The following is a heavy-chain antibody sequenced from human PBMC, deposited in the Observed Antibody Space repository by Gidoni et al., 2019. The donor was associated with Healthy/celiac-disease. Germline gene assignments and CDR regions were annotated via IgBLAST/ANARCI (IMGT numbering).Heavy chain of an antibody. V-gene: IGHV3-49*04. J-gene: IGHJ4*02. D-gene: IGHD4-17*01. Sequence: EVQLVEYGGGLVQPGRSLRLSCTASGFTFGDYASSLVRQAPGKGLEEVGCIRSKAYGGTTEYASSVKGRFTISRNDSKSIAYLQMNSLKTEDTAVYYCTRGRGDHATQWGQGTLVTVSS. CDR3: TRGRGDHATQ. CDR2: IRSKAYGGTT. CDR1: GFTFGDYA.